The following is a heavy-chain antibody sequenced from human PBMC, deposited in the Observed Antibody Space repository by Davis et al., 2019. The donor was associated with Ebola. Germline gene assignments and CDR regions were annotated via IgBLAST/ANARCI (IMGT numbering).Heavy chain of an antibody. CDR2: INPNSGGT. J-gene: IGHJ3*02. CDR1: GYTFTGYY. Sequence: VKVSCKASGYTFTGYYMHWVRQAPGQGLEWMGWINPNSGGTNYAQKFQGRVTMTRDTSISTAYMELSRLRSDDTAVYYCARGIAARPGAFDIWGQGTMVTVSS. V-gene: IGHV1-2*02. D-gene: IGHD6-6*01. CDR3: ARGIAARPGAFDI.